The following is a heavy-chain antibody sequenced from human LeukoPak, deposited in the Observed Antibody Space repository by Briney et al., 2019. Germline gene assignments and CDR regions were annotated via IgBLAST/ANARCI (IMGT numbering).Heavy chain of an antibody. CDR2: MSYDGSNK. D-gene: IGHD3-16*01. V-gene: IGHV3-30*18. CDR3: TKGVLGGTQSVSAGLDS. CDR1: GFTFSSYS. Sequence: GGSLRLSCAASGFTFSSYSMNWVRQAPGKGLEWVAVMSYDGSNKYYADSVEGRFTISRDNSKNTLYLQMNNLRTEDTAVYYCTKGVLGGTQSVSAGLDSWGQGTLVTVSS. J-gene: IGHJ4*02.